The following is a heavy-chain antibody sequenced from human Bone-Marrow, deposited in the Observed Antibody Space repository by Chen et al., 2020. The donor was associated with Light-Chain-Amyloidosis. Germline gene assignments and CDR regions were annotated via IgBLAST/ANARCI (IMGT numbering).Heavy chain of an antibody. CDR3: ARHSEVWFGELFYWFDP. V-gene: IGHV4-39*01. J-gene: IGHJ5*02. CDR1: GGSISSSSYY. D-gene: IGHD3-10*01. CDR2: IYYSGST. Sequence: QLQLPESGPGLVKPSATLSLTCTVPGGSISSSSYYWGWNRQPPGKGLEWIGSIYYSGSTYYNPSLKHRFTISVDTSKNQFSLKLSSVTAADTAVYYCARHSEVWFGELFYWFDPWGQGTLVTVSS.